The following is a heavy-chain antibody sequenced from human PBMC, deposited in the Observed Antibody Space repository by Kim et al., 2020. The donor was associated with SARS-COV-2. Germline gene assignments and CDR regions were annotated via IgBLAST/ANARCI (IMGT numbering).Heavy chain of an antibody. CDR3: AREWGDLTLDY. Sequence: GGSLRLSCAASGFIFSSYDINWVRQAPGKGLEWVSSISHSSTYIFYADSVKGRFTISRDNAKNSVYLQMNSLRAEDTAVYYCAREWGDLTLDYWGQGTLVTVSS. J-gene: IGHJ4*02. D-gene: IGHD3-16*01. V-gene: IGHV3-21*01. CDR1: GFIFSSYD. CDR2: ISHSSTYI.